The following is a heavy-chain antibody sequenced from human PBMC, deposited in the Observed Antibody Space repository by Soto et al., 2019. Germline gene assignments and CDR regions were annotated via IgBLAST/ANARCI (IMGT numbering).Heavy chain of an antibody. CDR2: IWYDGSNK. CDR1: GFTFSSYG. Sequence: PGGSLRLSCAASGFTFSSYGMHWVRQAPGKGLEWVAVIWYDGSNKYYADSVKGRFTISRDNSKNTLYLQMNSLRAEDTAVYYCARDRSSSGWYYFDYWGQGTLVTVSS. CDR3: ARDRSSSGWYYFDY. V-gene: IGHV3-33*01. J-gene: IGHJ4*02. D-gene: IGHD6-19*01.